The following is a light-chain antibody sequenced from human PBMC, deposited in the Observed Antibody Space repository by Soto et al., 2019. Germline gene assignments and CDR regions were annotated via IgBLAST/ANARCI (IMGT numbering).Light chain of an antibody. Sequence: QSALTQPASVSGSPGQSITISCTGTSSDVGAYNHVSWYQHHPGKAPRLLIYEVTNRPSGVSNRFSGSKSGSMASLTISGLQADDEADYYCTSYTRSSTPYVFGTGTKVTVL. V-gene: IGLV2-14*01. CDR3: TSYTRSSTPYV. J-gene: IGLJ1*01. CDR1: SSDVGAYNH. CDR2: EVT.